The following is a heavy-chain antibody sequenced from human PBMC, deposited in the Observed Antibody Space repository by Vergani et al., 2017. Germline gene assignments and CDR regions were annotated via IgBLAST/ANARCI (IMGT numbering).Heavy chain of an antibody. CDR1: GGSISSGDYY. Sequence: QVQLQESGPGLVKPSQTLSLTCTVSGGSISSGDYYWSWIRQPPGKGLEWIGYIYYSGSTYYNPSLKSRVTISVDTSKNQLSLKLSSVTAADTAVYYCARVITLVGATRDWYFDLWGRGTLVTVSS. D-gene: IGHD1-26*01. J-gene: IGHJ2*01. V-gene: IGHV4-30-4*01. CDR2: IYYSGST. CDR3: ARVITLVGATRDWYFDL.